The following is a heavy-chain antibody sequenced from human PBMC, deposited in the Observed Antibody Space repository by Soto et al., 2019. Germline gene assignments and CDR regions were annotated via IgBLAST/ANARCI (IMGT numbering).Heavy chain of an antibody. CDR3: ARDRVGQNYGSGFYGMEV. D-gene: IGHD3-10*01. Sequence: SETLSLTCTVSGGSISGYYWSWTRQPAGKGLEWIGRIYSSGTTKYNPSLKSRVTVSVDTSKKQFSLKLSSVTAADTAVYYCARDRVGQNYGSGFYGMEVWGQGTTVTVSS. CDR2: IYSSGTT. CDR1: GGSISGYY. V-gene: IGHV4-4*07. J-gene: IGHJ6*02.